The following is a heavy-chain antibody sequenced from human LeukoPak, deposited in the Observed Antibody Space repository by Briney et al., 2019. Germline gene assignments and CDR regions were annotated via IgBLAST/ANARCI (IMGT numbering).Heavy chain of an antibody. D-gene: IGHD3-22*01. V-gene: IGHV1-8*03. CDR2: MNPNSGNT. CDR1: GYTFTSYD. J-gene: IGHJ4*02. CDR3: ATVDSSGYSHFDY. Sequence: GASVKVSCKASGYTFTSYDINWVRQATGQGLEWMGWMNPNSGNTGYAQKFQGRVTITRNTSISTAYMELSSLRSEDTAVYYCATVDSSGYSHFDYWGQGTLVTVSS.